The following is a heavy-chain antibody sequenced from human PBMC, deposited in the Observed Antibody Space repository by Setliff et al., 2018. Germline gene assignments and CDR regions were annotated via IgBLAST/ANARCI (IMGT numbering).Heavy chain of an antibody. Sequence: ASVKVSCKASGYTFTNYDINWVRQATGQGLEWMGWMNPKSGNTGYAQKFQGRVTMTRNTSISTAYMELSSLRSEDTAVYYCARRGGWVVVTTTNYYYYIDVWGEGTTVTVSS. CDR3: ARRGGWVVVTTTNYYYYIDV. V-gene: IGHV1-8*02. J-gene: IGHJ6*03. CDR1: GYTFTNYD. CDR2: MNPKSGNT. D-gene: IGHD2-21*02.